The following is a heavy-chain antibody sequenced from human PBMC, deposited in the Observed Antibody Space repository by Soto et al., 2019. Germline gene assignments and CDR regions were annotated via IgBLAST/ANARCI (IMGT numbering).Heavy chain of an antibody. Sequence: RLCCAASELKIISYAMSLVSQTTGKGLEWVSGISGSGGNTYYADSVKGRFTISRDNSKNTLYLQMNSLRAEDTALYYCAKAYCGGDCYYELDFWGQGTLVTVSS. V-gene: IGHV3-23*01. CDR1: ELKIISYA. CDR3: AKAYCGGDCYYELDF. D-gene: IGHD2-21*02. CDR2: ISGSGGNT. J-gene: IGHJ4*02.